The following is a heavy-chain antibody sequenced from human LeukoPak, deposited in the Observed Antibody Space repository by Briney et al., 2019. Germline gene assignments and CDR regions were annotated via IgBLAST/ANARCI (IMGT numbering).Heavy chain of an antibody. J-gene: IGHJ2*01. CDR2: INPSGGT. Sequence: SETLSLTCAVYGVSFSDYYWSWIRQPPGKGLEWIGEINPSGGTNYTPSLKSRVTISVDTSKNQFSLKLSSVTAADTAVYYCARGYRYLDLWGRGTLVTVSS. CDR3: ARGYRYLDL. V-gene: IGHV4-34*01. D-gene: IGHD1-14*01. CDR1: GVSFSDYY.